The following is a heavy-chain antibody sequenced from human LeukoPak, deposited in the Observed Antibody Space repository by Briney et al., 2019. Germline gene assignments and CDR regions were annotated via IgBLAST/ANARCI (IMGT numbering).Heavy chain of an antibody. J-gene: IGHJ4*02. CDR1: GFTFDDYA. V-gene: IGHV3-9*01. Sequence: GRSLRLSCAASGFTFDDYAMHWVRQVPGKGLEWVSGITWNSGSRGYADSVKGRFTISRDNAKNSLYLQMNSLSPEDTALYYCAKEAGRDDFWDYFDCWGQVTLVTVSS. CDR2: ITWNSGSR. D-gene: IGHD5-24*01. CDR3: AKEAGRDDFWDYFDC.